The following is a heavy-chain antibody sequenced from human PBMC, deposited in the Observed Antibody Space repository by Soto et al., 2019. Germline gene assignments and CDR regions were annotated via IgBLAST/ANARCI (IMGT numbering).Heavy chain of an antibody. Sequence: EVPLLESGGGLVQPGGSLRLSCAGSGFLFRSFAMSWVRQAPGKGLEWVSGISDAGHTYYADSVMGRFTISRDNSENKLYLQMTALRAEDTATYFCAKDRLWFGRATEDYWGQGILVTVSS. D-gene: IGHD3-10*01. CDR1: GFLFRSFA. J-gene: IGHJ4*02. CDR3: AKDRLWFGRATEDY. CDR2: ISDAGHT. V-gene: IGHV3-23*01.